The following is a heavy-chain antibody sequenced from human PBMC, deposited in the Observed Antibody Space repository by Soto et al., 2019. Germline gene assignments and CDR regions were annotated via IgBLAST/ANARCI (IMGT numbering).Heavy chain of an antibody. CDR2: TYYRSKRYN. D-gene: IGHD4-4*01. CDR3: AREWGYRDYSYYYCMDV. Sequence: SQTLSLPCAISGDSVSSNSAAWNWIRQSPSRGLEWLGRTYYRSKRYNDYAVSVKSRITINPDTSKNQFSLQLNSVTPEVTAVYYCAREWGYRDYSYYYCMDVWGQGTTVTVSS. J-gene: IGHJ6*02. V-gene: IGHV6-1*01. CDR1: GDSVSSNSAA.